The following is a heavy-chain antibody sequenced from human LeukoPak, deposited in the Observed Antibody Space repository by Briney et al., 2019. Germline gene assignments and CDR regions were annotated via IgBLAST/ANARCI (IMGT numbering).Heavy chain of an antibody. CDR3: ARGLEMATLDY. CDR2: IYYSGST. Sequence: SETLSLTCTVSGGSISSNSYYWDWIRQPPGKGLEWIGTIYYSGSTSYNPSLKSRVTISVDTSKNQFSLKLSSVTAADTAVYYCARGLEMATLDYWGQGTLVTVSS. V-gene: IGHV4-39*07. D-gene: IGHD5-24*01. CDR1: GGSISSNSYY. J-gene: IGHJ4*02.